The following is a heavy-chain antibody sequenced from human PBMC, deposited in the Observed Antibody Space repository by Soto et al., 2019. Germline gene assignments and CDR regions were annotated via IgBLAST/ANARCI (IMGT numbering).Heavy chain of an antibody. CDR3: ARDSALGGTTIIDY. Sequence: ASLKVSCKASGYTFTGYYMHWVRQAPGQGLEWMGWINPNSGGTNYVQKFQGWVTMTRDTSISTAYMELSRLRSDDTAVYYCARDSALGGTTIIDYWGQGTLVTVSS. D-gene: IGHD1-1*01. V-gene: IGHV1-2*04. CDR1: GYTFTGYY. CDR2: INPNSGGT. J-gene: IGHJ4*02.